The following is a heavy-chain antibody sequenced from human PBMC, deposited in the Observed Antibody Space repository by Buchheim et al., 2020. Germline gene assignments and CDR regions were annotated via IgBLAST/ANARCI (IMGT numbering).Heavy chain of an antibody. V-gene: IGHV4-59*01. D-gene: IGHD1-14*01. Sequence: QVLLQESGPGLLKPSETLSLTCTVSGDSLRGYYWNWIRQPPGKGLEWIGYISYGGTTQSNPTLKSRVSITLYTSKDQFYLKMNTVTAADTAKYFCARGGQTAAAVDNWFDPWGQG. CDR2: ISYGGTT. CDR3: ARGGQTAAAVDNWFDP. J-gene: IGHJ5*02. CDR1: GDSLRGYY.